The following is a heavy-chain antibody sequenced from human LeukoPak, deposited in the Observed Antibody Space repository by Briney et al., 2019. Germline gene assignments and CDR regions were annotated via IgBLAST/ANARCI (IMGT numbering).Heavy chain of an antibody. Sequence: GGSLRLSCAASGFTFSSYAMSWVRQAPGKGLEWVSAISGSGGSTYYADSVKGRFTISRDNSKNTLYLQMNSLRAEDTAVYYCAKEGVWGITMVRGVTGNGMDVWGQGTTVTVSS. J-gene: IGHJ6*02. CDR1: GFTFSSYA. D-gene: IGHD3-10*01. V-gene: IGHV3-23*01. CDR3: AKEGVWGITMVRGVTGNGMDV. CDR2: ISGSGGST.